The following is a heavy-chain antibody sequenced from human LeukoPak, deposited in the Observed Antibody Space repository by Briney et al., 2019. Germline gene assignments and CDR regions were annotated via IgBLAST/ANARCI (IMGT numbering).Heavy chain of an antibody. CDR3: ARERLSSTYYYDSCGYYY. CDR2: IYYSGNT. V-gene: IGHV4-59*01. Sequence: ASETLSLTCTVSSGSISSYYWSWIRQPPGKGLEWIGSIYYSGNTNYNPSLKSRVTISLDASKNQFSLKLSSVTAADTAVYYCARERLSSTYYYDSCGYYYWGQGTLVTVSS. D-gene: IGHD3-22*01. J-gene: IGHJ4*02. CDR1: SGSISSYY.